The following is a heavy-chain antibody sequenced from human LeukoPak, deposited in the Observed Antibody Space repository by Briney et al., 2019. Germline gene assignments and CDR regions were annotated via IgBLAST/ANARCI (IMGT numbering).Heavy chain of an antibody. Sequence: SETLSLTCAVSGGSISSSNWWSWVRQPPGKGLEWIGEIYHSGSTNYNPSLKSRVIISVDKAKDQFSLKLSSGPAADPAVYYCARGRSTMVRGAIGAETRYYYSYYMDVWGKGTTVTVSS. V-gene: IGHV4-4*02. CDR2: IYHSGST. J-gene: IGHJ6*03. CDR3: ARGRSTMVRGAIGAETRYYYSYYMDV. D-gene: IGHD3-10*01. CDR1: GGSISSSNW.